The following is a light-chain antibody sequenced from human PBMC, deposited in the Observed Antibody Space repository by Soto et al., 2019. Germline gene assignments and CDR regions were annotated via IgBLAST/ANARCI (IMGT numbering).Light chain of an antibody. J-gene: IGLJ2*01. CDR3: LLTYSGASVF. V-gene: IGLV7-46*01. Sequence: QTLVTQEPSLTVSPGGTVTLTCGSSPGAVTSGHFPSWFQQKPGQAPRTLIYDTNNKQSWTPARFSGSVLGGKAALTLSGAQPEDEAEYYCLLTYSGASVFFGGGTKLTVL. CDR2: DTN. CDR1: PGAVTSGHF.